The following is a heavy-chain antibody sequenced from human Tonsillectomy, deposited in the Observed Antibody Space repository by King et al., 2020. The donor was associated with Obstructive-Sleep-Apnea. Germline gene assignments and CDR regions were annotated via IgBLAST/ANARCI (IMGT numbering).Heavy chain of an antibody. CDR1: GYTFTSYY. J-gene: IGHJ4*02. D-gene: IGHD3-10*01. CDR2: INPSGGST. V-gene: IGHV1-46*03. Sequence: VQLVESGAEVKKPGASVKVSCKASGYTFTSYYMHWVRQAPGQGLEWMGIINPSGGSTSYAQKFQGRVTMTRETSTSTVYMELSSLRSEDTAVYYCASIIPPAYYFDYWGQGTLVTVSS. CDR3: ASIIPPAYYFDY.